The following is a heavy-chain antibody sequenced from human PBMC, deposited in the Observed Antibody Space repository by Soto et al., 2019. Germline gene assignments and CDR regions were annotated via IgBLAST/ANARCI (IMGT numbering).Heavy chain of an antibody. Sequence: GESLKISCKGSGYSFTSYWIGWMRQMPGKGLEWMGIIYPGDSDTRYSPSFQGQVTISADKSISTAYLQWSSLKASDTAMYYCARRMFYGDYFGGGWFDPWGQGTLVTVSS. D-gene: IGHD4-17*01. CDR2: IYPGDSDT. V-gene: IGHV5-51*01. CDR1: GYSFTSYW. J-gene: IGHJ5*02. CDR3: ARRMFYGDYFGGGWFDP.